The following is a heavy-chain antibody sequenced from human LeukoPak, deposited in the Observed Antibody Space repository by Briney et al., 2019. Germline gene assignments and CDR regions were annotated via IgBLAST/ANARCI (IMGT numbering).Heavy chain of an antibody. D-gene: IGHD3-10*01. CDR3: ARRWLGDPYGMDV. V-gene: IGHV3-30-3*01. CDR2: ISYDGSNK. J-gene: IGHJ6*02. Sequence: GGSLRLSCAASGFTFSGYPIHWVRQAPGKGLEWVAVISYDGSNKYYADSVKGRFTVSRDNSKDTLYLQINSLRDEDTAVYYCARRWLGDPYGMDVWGQGTTVSVSS. CDR1: GFTFSGYP.